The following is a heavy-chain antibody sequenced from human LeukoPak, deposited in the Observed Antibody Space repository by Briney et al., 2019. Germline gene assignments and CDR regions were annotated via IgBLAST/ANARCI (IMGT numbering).Heavy chain of an antibody. D-gene: IGHD3-22*01. CDR1: GFTFSSYA. J-gene: IGHJ4*02. CDR3: ARGDSSGYYPLEY. V-gene: IGHV3-23*01. CDR2: ITGSGGST. Sequence: GGSLRLSCAASGFTFSSYAMTWVRQAPGKGLEWVSAITGSGGSTYYADSVKGRFTISRDNSKNTLYLQMNSLRAEDTAVYYCARGDSSGYYPLEYWGQGTLVTVSS.